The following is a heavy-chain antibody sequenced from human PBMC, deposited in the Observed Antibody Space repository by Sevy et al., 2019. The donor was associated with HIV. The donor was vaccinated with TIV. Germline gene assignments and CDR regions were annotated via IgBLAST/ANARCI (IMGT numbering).Heavy chain of an antibody. CDR3: TRVSRETDDDY. J-gene: IGHJ4*02. CDR2: ISPGGSEE. D-gene: IGHD2-2*01. CDR1: GFTFSNSW. Sequence: GGSLRLSCVASGFTFSNSWMNWVRQAPGKGLEWVANISPGGSEEFYVDSVKGRFIISRDKAKNSLFLQMNSLRAEDTAVYYCTRVSRETDDDYWGQGTLVTVSS. V-gene: IGHV3-7*01.